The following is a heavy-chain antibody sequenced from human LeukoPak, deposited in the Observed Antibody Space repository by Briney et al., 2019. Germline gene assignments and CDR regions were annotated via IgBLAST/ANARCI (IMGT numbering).Heavy chain of an antibody. CDR3: ARTYSSSWYNWFDP. Sequence: SETLSLTCTVSGYSISSGYYWGWIRQPPGKGLEWIGYIYYSGSTNYNPSLKSRVTISVDTSKNQFSLKLSSVTAADTAVYYCARTYSSSWYNWFDPWGLGIVVTVSS. D-gene: IGHD6-13*01. V-gene: IGHV4-61*01. CDR2: IYYSGST. CDR1: GYSISSGYY. J-gene: IGHJ5*02.